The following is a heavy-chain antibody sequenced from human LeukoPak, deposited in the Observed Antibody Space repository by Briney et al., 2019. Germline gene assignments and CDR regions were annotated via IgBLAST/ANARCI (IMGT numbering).Heavy chain of an antibody. Sequence: SETLSLTCTVSGGSISSYYWSWIRQSAGKGLEWIGRIYTSGSTNYNPSLKSRVTMSVDTSKNQFSLKLSSVTAADTAVYYCARGENMYYYGMDVWVQGTTVTVSS. CDR1: GGSISSYY. V-gene: IGHV4-4*07. J-gene: IGHJ6*02. CDR2: IYTSGST. D-gene: IGHD1-26*01. CDR3: ARGENMYYYGMDV.